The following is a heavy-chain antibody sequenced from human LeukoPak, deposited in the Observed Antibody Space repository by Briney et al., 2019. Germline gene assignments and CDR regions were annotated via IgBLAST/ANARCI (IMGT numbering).Heavy chain of an antibody. CDR1: GGSICSSSYY. D-gene: IGHD3-9*01. V-gene: IGHV4-61*02. CDR2: IHTSGIT. Sequence: SETLSLTCTVSGGSICSSSYYWGWIRQPPGKGLEWIGRIHTSGITNYTPSLKSRATISADTSKNQFSLKLTSVTAADTAIYYCARAQYDFLTGYYNAFDYWGQGNVVTVSS. J-gene: IGHJ4*02. CDR3: ARAQYDFLTGYYNAFDY.